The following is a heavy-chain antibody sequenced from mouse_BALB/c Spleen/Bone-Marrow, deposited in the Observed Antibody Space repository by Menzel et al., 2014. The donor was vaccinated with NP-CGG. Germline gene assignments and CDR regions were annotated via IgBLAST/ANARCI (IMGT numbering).Heavy chain of an antibody. J-gene: IGHJ1*01. D-gene: IGHD2-4*01. CDR2: IYPGSGST. CDR1: GYTFTDYG. V-gene: IGHV1-77*01. CDR3: ARYYDYDWYFDV. Sequence: VQLVEAGPELVKPGASVKMSCKASGYTFTDYGISWVKQRTEQGLELIGEIYPGSGSTYYNEKFKGKATLTADKSSNTAYMQLSSLTSEDSAVYFCARYYDYDWYFDVWGAGTTVTVSS.